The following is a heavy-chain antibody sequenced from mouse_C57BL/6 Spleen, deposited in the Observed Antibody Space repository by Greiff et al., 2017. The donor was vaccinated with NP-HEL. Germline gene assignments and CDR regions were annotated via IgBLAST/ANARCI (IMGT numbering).Heavy chain of an antibody. D-gene: IGHD1-1*01. J-gene: IGHJ1*03. V-gene: IGHV2-2*01. CDR2: IWSGGST. CDR1: GFSLTSYG. CDR3: ARNGLLRGYFDV. Sequence: QVQLQQSGPGLVQPSQSLSITCTVSGFSLTSYGVHWVRQSPGKGLEWLGVIWSGGSTDYNAAFISRLSISKDNSKSQVFFKMNSLQADDTAIYCCARNGLLRGYFDVWGTGTTVTVSS.